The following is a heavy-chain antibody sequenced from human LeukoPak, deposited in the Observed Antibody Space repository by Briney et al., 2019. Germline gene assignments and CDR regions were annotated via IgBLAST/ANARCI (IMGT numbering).Heavy chain of an antibody. Sequence: GGSLRLSCAASGFTVSSNYMSWVRQAPGKGQEWVSVIYSGGSTYYADSVKGRFTISRDNSKNTLYLQMNSLRAEDTAVYYCASTITGTAFDYWGQGTLVTVSS. J-gene: IGHJ4*02. D-gene: IGHD1-20*01. CDR3: ASTITGTAFDY. CDR2: IYSGGST. V-gene: IGHV3-53*01. CDR1: GFTVSSNY.